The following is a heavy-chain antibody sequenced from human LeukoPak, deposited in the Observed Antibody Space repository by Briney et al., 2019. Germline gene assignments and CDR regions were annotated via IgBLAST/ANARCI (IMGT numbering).Heavy chain of an antibody. J-gene: IGHJ4*02. D-gene: IGHD1-26*01. Sequence: ASVKVSCKASGYTFIDYAITWVRQAPGQGLQCMGWISAYNGNTFYAQNFQGRVTLTTDTSTNTAYMELSRLRSDDTAVYYCARRGPVGATKWEILDYWGQGTLVTVSS. CDR3: ARRGPVGATKWEILDY. CDR2: ISAYNGNT. V-gene: IGHV1-18*01. CDR1: GYTFIDYA.